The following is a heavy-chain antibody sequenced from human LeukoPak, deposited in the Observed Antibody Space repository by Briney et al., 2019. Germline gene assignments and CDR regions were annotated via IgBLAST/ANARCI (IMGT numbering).Heavy chain of an antibody. CDR1: GFTFSSYG. CDR3: AKDSIFDAAFDI. Sequence: GGSLRLSCAASGFTFSSYGMSWVRQAPGKGLEWVSAISGSGGSTYYSDSVKGRFTISRDNSKNTLYLQMNSLRAEDTAVYYCAKDSIFDAAFDIWGQGTMVSVSS. V-gene: IGHV3-23*01. CDR2: ISGSGGST. D-gene: IGHD3-3*01. J-gene: IGHJ3*02.